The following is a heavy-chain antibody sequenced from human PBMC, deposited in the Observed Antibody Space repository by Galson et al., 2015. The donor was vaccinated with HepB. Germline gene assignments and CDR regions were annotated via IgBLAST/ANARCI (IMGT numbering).Heavy chain of an antibody. Sequence: QSGAEVKKPGESLKISCKGSGYSFTSYWIGWVRQMPGKGLEWMGIIYPGDSDTRYSPSFQGQVTISADKSISTAYLQWSGLKASDTAMYYCAREIAAAGIADWFDPWGQGTLVTVSS. D-gene: IGHD6-13*01. CDR1: GYSFTSYW. J-gene: IGHJ5*02. CDR2: IYPGDSDT. CDR3: AREIAAAGIADWFDP. V-gene: IGHV5-51*01.